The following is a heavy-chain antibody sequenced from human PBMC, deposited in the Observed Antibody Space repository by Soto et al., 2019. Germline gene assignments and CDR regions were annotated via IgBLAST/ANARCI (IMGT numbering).Heavy chain of an antibody. Sequence: GASVKVSCKASGYTFTSYDINWVRQATGQGLEWMGWMNPNSGNTGYAQKFQGRVTMTRNTSISTAYMELSSLRSEDTAVYYCASSTKGYDFWSGSHALGLDVWGQGTTVTVSS. CDR3: ASSTKGYDFWSGSHALGLDV. J-gene: IGHJ6*02. CDR2: MNPNSGNT. CDR1: GYTFTSYD. V-gene: IGHV1-8*01. D-gene: IGHD3-3*01.